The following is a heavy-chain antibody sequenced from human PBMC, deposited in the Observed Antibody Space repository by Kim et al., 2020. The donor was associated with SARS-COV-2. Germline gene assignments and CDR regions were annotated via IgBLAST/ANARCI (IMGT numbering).Heavy chain of an antibody. J-gene: IGHJ4*02. Sequence: ANSVKARFTISRDNSKNTLYLQMDSLGGEDTGVYYCAKVRVGTTYDFDYWGQGTLVTVSS. CDR3: AKVRVGTTYDFDY. D-gene: IGHD1-7*01. V-gene: IGHV3-23*01.